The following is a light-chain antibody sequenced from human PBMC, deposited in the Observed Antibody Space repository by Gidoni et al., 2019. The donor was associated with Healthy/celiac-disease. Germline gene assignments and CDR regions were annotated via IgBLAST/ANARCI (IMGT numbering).Light chain of an antibody. Sequence: EIVMTQSPATLSVSPGERATLSCRASPSVSSNLAWYQQKPGQAPRRLIYGASTRATGIPARFSGSGSGTEFTLTISSLQSEEFAVYYCQQYNNWPLTFGGGTKVEIK. CDR3: QQYNNWPLT. CDR1: PSVSSN. V-gene: IGKV3-15*01. CDR2: GAS. J-gene: IGKJ4*01.